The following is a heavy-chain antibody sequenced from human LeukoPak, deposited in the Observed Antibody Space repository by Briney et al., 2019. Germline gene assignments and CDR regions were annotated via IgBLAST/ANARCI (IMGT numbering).Heavy chain of an antibody. V-gene: IGHV3-74*01. J-gene: IGHJ4*02. CDR3: AGAYSAYDPFDY. CDR2: LNADGNSM. Sequence: GGSLRLSCAASGFTFSNYWMHWVGQAPGKGLVWVSRLNADGNSMAYADSVRGRFTISRDNAKNTVHLQMNSLRVEDTAIYFCAGAYSAYDPFDYWGQGILVTVSS. CDR1: GFTFSNYW. D-gene: IGHD5-12*01.